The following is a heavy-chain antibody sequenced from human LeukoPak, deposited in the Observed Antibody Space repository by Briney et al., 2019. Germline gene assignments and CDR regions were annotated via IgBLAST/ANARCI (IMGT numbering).Heavy chain of an antibody. D-gene: IGHD3-10*01. CDR2: IWSDGSTK. CDR1: GFTFSSYG. J-gene: IGHJ4*02. CDR3: ARDSGGFDY. Sequence: GSLRLSCAASGFTFSSYGMHWVRQAPGKGLEGVAVIWSDGSTKYYADSVKGRFTISRDNSKSTLYLQMNSLRAEDTAVYYCARDSGGFDYWGQGTLVTVSS. V-gene: IGHV3-33*01.